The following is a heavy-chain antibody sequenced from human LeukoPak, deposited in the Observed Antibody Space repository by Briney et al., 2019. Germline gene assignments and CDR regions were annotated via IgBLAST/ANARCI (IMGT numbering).Heavy chain of an antibody. D-gene: IGHD3-22*01. CDR1: GFIFSNFY. CDR2: ISGSADRI. Sequence: GGSLRLSCEASGFIFSNFYMAWIRQAPGKGLEWLSYISGSADRIVYADSVKGRFTVSRDNAKNTLFLQMNSLGAEDTAMYFCAKRGVVIRVILVGFHKEAYYFDSWGQGALVTVSS. J-gene: IGHJ4*02. CDR3: AKRGVVIRVILVGFHKEAYYFDS. V-gene: IGHV3-11*01.